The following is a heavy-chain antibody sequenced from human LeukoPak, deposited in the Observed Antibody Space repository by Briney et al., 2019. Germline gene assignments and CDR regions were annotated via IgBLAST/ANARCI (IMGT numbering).Heavy chain of an antibody. Sequence: SVKVSCKASGGTFSSYAISWVRQAPGQGLEWMGGIIPIFGTANYAQKFQGRVTITTDEYTSTAYMELSSLRSEDTAVYYCARGLPGTYYYDSSGYFPLGYWGQGTLVTVSS. J-gene: IGHJ4*02. CDR2: IIPIFGTA. CDR1: GGTFSSYA. D-gene: IGHD3-22*01. V-gene: IGHV1-69*05. CDR3: ARGLPGTYYYDSSGYFPLGY.